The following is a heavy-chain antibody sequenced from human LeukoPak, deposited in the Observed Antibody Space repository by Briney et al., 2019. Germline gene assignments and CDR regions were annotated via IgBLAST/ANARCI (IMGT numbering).Heavy chain of an antibody. CDR1: GGSISSSSYY. J-gene: IGHJ5*02. V-gene: IGHV4-39*01. CDR2: TYYSGST. D-gene: IGHD1-26*01. CDR3: TRHLPGATWFDP. Sequence: SETLSLTCTVSGGSISSSSYYWGWIRQPPGKGLEWIGSTYYSGSTYYNPSLKSRVTISVDTSKNQFSLRLSSVTAADTAVYYCTRHLPGATWFDPWGQGTQVTVSS.